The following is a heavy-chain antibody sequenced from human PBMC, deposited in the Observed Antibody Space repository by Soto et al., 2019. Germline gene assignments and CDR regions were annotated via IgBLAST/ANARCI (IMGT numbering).Heavy chain of an antibody. CDR3: ACLRGKRGSPIDY. V-gene: IGHV4-59*01. Sequence: QVPLQESGPRLVKPSETLSLTCIISGDSTSNYYWSWIRQSPGKGLEWIGYISYSWNTNYNPSLKSRVTISVDTSKDQLSLKVTSVTAADTAMYYCACLRGKRGSPIDYWGQGTQVTVSS. D-gene: IGHD2-15*01. J-gene: IGHJ4*02. CDR1: GDSTSNYY. CDR2: ISYSWNT.